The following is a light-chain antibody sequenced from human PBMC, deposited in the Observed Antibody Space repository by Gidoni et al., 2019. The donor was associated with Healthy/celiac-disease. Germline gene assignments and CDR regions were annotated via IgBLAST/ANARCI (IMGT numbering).Light chain of an antibody. J-gene: IGLJ1*01. Sequence: SSELTQDPAVSVALGQTVRITCQGGSLRSYYASWYQQKPGQAPVRVIYGKNNRPSGSPDRFAGSSSGNTASLTITGAQAEDEADYYCNSRDSSGNHLGVFGTGTKVTVL. CDR3: NSRDSSGNHLGV. CDR1: SLRSYY. CDR2: GKN. V-gene: IGLV3-19*01.